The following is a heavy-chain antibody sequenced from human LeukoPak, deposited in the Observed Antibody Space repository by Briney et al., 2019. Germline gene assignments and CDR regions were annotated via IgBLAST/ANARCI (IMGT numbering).Heavy chain of an antibody. CDR3: ARARDGYSWRWFDP. V-gene: IGHV4-30-2*01. Sequence: KTSETLSLTCTVSGGSISSGGYYWSWIRQPPGKGLEWIGYIYHSGSTYYNPSLKSRVTISVDRSKNQFSLKLSSVTAADTAVYYCARARDGYSWRWFDPWGQGTLVTVSS. CDR2: IYHSGST. CDR1: GGSISSGGYY. J-gene: IGHJ5*02. D-gene: IGHD5-24*01.